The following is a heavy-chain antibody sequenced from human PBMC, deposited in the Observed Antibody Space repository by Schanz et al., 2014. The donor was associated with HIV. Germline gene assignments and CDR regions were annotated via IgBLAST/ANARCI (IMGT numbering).Heavy chain of an antibody. CDR1: GYIFTNSY. Sequence: QVQLVQSGAEVKKPGASVKVSCKASGYIFTNSYMHWVRQAPGQGLEWMGIINPSGVSTTYAQKFQGRVPMTRVTMNRDTSTMTAYMELRSLRSDDTAVYYCAREGTAARQFYYYGMDVWGQGTTVTVS. CDR3: AREGTAARQFYYYGMDV. D-gene: IGHD6-6*01. J-gene: IGHJ6*02. CDR2: INPSGVST. V-gene: IGHV1-46*01.